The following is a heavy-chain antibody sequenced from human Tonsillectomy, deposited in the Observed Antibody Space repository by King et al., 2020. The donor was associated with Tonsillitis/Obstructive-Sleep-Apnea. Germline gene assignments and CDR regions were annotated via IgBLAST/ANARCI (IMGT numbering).Heavy chain of an antibody. D-gene: IGHD1-1*01. Sequence: QLVQSGAEVKEPGESLRISCKDSGDSLTSDWITWVRQVPGKGLECMGTIDPSDSYTNYRPSFQGHVTISADKSISTAYLQWSSLKASDTAIYYCARGKGVGRYYYGMDVWGQGTTVTVSS. CDR1: GDSLTSDW. CDR3: ARGKGVGRYYYGMDV. V-gene: IGHV5-10-1*03. J-gene: IGHJ6*02. CDR2: IDPSDSYT.